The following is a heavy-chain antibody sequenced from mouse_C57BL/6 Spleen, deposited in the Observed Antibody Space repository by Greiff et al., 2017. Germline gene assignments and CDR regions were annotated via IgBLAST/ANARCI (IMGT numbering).Heavy chain of an antibody. Sequence: EVKLMESGGGLVKPGGSLKLSCAASGFTFSDYGMHWVRQAPEKGLEWVAYISSGSSTIYYADTVKGRFTISRDNAKNTLFLQMTSLRSEDTAMYYCAAVVANHYYAMDYWGQGTSVTVSS. V-gene: IGHV5-17*01. D-gene: IGHD1-1*01. CDR2: ISSGSSTI. CDR3: AAVVANHYYAMDY. J-gene: IGHJ4*01. CDR1: GFTFSDYG.